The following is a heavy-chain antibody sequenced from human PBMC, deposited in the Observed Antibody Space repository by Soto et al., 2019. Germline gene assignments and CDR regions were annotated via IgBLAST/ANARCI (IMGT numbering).Heavy chain of an antibody. D-gene: IGHD3-10*01. CDR2: IYYSGST. CDR3: ARSASMVRGVIIPFDY. V-gene: IGHV4-59*01. Sequence: KTSETLSLTCTVSGGSISSYYWSWIRQPPGKGLEWIGYIYYSGSTNYNPSLKSRVTISVDTSKNQFSLKLSSVTAADTAVYYCARSASMVRGVIIPFDYWGQGTLVTVSS. J-gene: IGHJ4*02. CDR1: GGSISSYY.